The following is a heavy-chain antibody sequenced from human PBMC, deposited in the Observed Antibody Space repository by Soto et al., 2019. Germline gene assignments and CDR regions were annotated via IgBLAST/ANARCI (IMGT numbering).Heavy chain of an antibody. CDR3: VSWVSAHFDS. J-gene: IGHJ4*01. V-gene: IGHV3-11*01. D-gene: IGHD6-13*01. CDR1: GFNFNDYH. Sequence: GGSLRLSCEVSGFNFNDYHMSWIRQAPGKGLEWVSHITNINIRMYYADSVKGRFTISRDNAKKSLYLQMDSLRAEDTAIYYCVSWVSAHFDSWGQGTLVTVSS. CDR2: ITNINIRM.